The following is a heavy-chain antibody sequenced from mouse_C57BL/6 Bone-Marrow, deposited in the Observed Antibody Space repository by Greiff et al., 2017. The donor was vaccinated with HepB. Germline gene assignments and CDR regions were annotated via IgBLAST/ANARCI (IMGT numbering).Heavy chain of an antibody. CDR2: IDPNSGGT. CDR3: ARYEILDYYGSSYDWYFDV. J-gene: IGHJ1*03. D-gene: IGHD1-1*01. CDR1: GYTFTSYW. V-gene: IGHV1-72*01. Sequence: VQLQQSGAELVKPGASVKLSCKASGYTFTSYWMHWVKQRPGRGLEWIGRIDPNSGGTKYNEKFKSKATLTVDKPSSTAYMQLSSLTSEDSAVYYCARYEILDYYGSSYDWYFDVWGTGTTVTVSS.